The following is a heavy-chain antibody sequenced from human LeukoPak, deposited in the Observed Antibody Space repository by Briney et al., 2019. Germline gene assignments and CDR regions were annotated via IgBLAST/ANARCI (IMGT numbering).Heavy chain of an antibody. CDR3: ARPVSSGWFNFDY. D-gene: IGHD6-19*01. V-gene: IGHV4-39*01. J-gene: IGHJ4*02. CDR1: GGSISSNSYY. CDR2: IYYSGST. Sequence: PSETLSLTCTVSGGSISSNSYYWGWIRQPPGKGLKWIGSIYYSGSTYYNPSLKSRVTISIDTSKNQFSLKLSSVTAADTAVYYCARPVSSGWFNFDYWGQGTLVTVSS.